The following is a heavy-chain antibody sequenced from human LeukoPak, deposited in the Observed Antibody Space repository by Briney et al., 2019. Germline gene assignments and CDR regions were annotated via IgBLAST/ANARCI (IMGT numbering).Heavy chain of an antibody. V-gene: IGHV4-59*01. CDR2: IYYSGST. CDR3: ARNDILTGHHLGFDP. D-gene: IGHD3-9*01. Sequence: PSETLSLTCTVSGGSISSYYWSWIRQPPGKGLERIGYIYYSGSTNYNPSLKSRVTISVDTSKNQFSLKLSSVTAADTAVYYRARNDILTGHHLGFDPWGQGTLVTVSS. CDR1: GGSISSYY. J-gene: IGHJ5*02.